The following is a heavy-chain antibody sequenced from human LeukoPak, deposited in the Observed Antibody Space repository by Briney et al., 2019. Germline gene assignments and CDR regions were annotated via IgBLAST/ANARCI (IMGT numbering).Heavy chain of an antibody. CDR2: IRYDGSNK. V-gene: IGHV3-30*02. Sequence: PGGSLRLSCAASGFTFSSYGMHWVRQAPGKGLEWVAFIRYDGSNKYYADSVKGRFTNSRDNSKNTLYLQMNSLRAEDTAVYYCAKDQGVTVTTGYNYWGQGTLVTVSS. CDR1: GFTFSSYG. J-gene: IGHJ4*02. CDR3: AKDQGVTVTTGYNY. D-gene: IGHD4-17*01.